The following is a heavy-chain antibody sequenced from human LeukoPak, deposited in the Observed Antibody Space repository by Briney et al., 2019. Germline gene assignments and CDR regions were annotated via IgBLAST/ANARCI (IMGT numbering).Heavy chain of an antibody. D-gene: IGHD4-23*01. V-gene: IGHV5-51*01. CDR1: GYRFTNYW. Sequence: GESLKISCQGSGYRFTNYWIGWVRQMPGKGLEWMGIIYPDDSDTIYSPSFQDQVTISADKSISTAYLQWSSLKASDTAIYYCARHAGITTVINEAFGIWGQGTMVTVSS. CDR3: ARHAGITTVINEAFGI. CDR2: IYPDDSDT. J-gene: IGHJ3*02.